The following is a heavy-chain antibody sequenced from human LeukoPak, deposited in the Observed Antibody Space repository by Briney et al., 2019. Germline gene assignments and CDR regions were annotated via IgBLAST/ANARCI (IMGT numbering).Heavy chain of an antibody. CDR1: GFTFSDYY. D-gene: IGHD2-2*02. Sequence: TGGSLRLSWAASGFTFSDYYMSWIRQAPGKGLEWVSYISSSGSTIYYADSVKGRFTISRDNAKNSLYLQMNSLRAEDTAVYYCARDWAYCSSTSCYIGADVALDYWGQGTLVTVSS. CDR2: ISSSGSTI. V-gene: IGHV3-11*01. CDR3: ARDWAYCSSTSCYIGADVALDY. J-gene: IGHJ4*02.